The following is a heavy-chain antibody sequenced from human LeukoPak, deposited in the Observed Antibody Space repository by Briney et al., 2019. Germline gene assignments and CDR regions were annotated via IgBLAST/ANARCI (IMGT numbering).Heavy chain of an antibody. CDR2: ISSGGST. CDR3: TRAGISGYSYGYDY. D-gene: IGHD5-18*01. J-gene: IGHJ4*02. V-gene: IGHV3-53*01. Sequence: PGGSLRLSCAASGFTVSSNYMSWVRQAPGKGLEWVSLISSGGSTYYADSVKGRFTISRDNSKNTLYLRMNSLRAEDTAVYYCTRAGISGYSYGYDYWGQGTLVTVSS. CDR1: GFTVSSNY.